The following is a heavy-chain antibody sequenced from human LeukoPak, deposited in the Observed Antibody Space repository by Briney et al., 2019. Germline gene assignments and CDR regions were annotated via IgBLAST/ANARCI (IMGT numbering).Heavy chain of an antibody. CDR3: ARGKIAGVNWFDP. CDR1: GFTFSSYW. Sequence: GGSLRLSCAASGFTFSSYWMHWVRQAPGKGLVWVSRINTDGSSTTYADSVKGRFTISRDNAENTLFLQVNSLRAEDTALYYCARGKIAGVNWFDPWGQGTLVTVSS. V-gene: IGHV3-74*01. J-gene: IGHJ5*02. CDR2: INTDGSST. D-gene: IGHD6-13*01.